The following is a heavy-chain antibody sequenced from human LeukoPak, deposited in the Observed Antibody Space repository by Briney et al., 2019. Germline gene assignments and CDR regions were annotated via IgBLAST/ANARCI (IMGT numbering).Heavy chain of an antibody. J-gene: IGHJ6*04. D-gene: IGHD3-10*01. CDR3: ARHTMVRGVMVPLHL. Sequence: GGSLRLSCAASGFTFSSYIMNWVRQAPGKGLEWVSSISSSSYIYYADSVNGRFTIYRDNAKNSLYLQMNSLRAEDTAVYYCARHTMVRGVMVPLHLWGKGTTVTVSS. CDR2: ISSSSYI. V-gene: IGHV3-21*01. CDR1: GFTFSSYI.